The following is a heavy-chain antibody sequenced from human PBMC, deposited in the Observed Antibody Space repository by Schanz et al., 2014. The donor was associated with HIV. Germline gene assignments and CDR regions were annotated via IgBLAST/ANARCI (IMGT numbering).Heavy chain of an antibody. J-gene: IGHJ4*02. CDR2: IYSAGTT. D-gene: IGHD6-19*01. CDR3: AKVAIHSSGWLPFDY. CDR1: GFIFNDFA. V-gene: IGHV3-23*03. Sequence: EVQLLESGGGLLQPGRSLRLSCAASGFIFNDFAMHWVRQAPGKGLEWVSIIYSAGTTYYTDSVKGRFTISRDNSKNTLYLQMNSLGAEDTAVYYCAKVAIHSSGWLPFDYWGQGTLVTVSS.